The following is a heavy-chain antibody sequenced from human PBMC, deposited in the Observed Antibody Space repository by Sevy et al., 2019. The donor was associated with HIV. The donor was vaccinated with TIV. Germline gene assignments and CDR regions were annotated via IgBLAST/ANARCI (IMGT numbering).Heavy chain of an antibody. D-gene: IGHD6-13*01. CDR3: AKGMQQRYYYGMDV. J-gene: IGHJ6*02. CDR2: IRYDGNNK. CDR1: GFTFSSYG. V-gene: IGHV3-30*02. Sequence: GGCLRLSCAASGFTFSSYGMHWVRQAPGKGLEWVAFIRYDGNNKYYTGSVKGRFTISRDNSKNTLYLQMNSLRAEYTAVYYCAKGMQQRYYYGMDVWGQGTLVSVSS.